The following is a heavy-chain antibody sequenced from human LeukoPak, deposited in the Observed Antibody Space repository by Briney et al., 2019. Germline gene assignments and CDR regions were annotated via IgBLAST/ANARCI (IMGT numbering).Heavy chain of an antibody. CDR2: INPNSGGT. CDR1: GYTFTGYY. V-gene: IGHV1-2*06. CDR3: ARGIAAAGTVDGAFDI. D-gene: IGHD6-13*01. Sequence: GGSVKVSCKASGYTFTGYYMHWVRQAPGQGLEWMGRINPNSGGTNYAQKFQGRVTMTRDTSISTAYMELSRLRSDDTAVYYCARGIAAAGTVDGAFDIWGQGTMVTVSS. J-gene: IGHJ3*02.